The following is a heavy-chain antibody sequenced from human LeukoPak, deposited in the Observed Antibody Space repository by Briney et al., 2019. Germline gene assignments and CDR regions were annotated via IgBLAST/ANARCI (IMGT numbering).Heavy chain of an antibody. V-gene: IGHV3-23*01. D-gene: IGHD6-19*01. CDR2: ISGSGGST. J-gene: IGHJ4*02. Sequence: GGSLRLSCAASGFTFSSYAMSWVRQAPGRGLEWASAISGSGGSTYSADSVKGRFTISRDNSKNTLYLQMNSLRAEDTAVYYCAKGAPSSGSPFDYWGQGTLVTVSS. CDR3: AKGAPSSGSPFDY. CDR1: GFTFSSYA.